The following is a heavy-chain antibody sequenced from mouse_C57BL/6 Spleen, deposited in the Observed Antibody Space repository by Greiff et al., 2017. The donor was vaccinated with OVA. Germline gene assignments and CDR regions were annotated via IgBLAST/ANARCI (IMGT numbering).Heavy chain of an antibody. CDR1: GYTFTNYW. J-gene: IGHJ1*03. Sequence: VQLQQSGAELVRPGPSVKMSCKASGYTFTNYWIGWAKQRPGHGLEWIGDIYPGGGYTNYNEKFKGKATLTADKSSSTAYMQFSSLTSEDSAIYYCARSDSKGWYFDVWGTGTTVTVSS. CDR2: IYPGGGYT. V-gene: IGHV1-63*01. D-gene: IGHD2-5*01. CDR3: ARSDSKGWYFDV.